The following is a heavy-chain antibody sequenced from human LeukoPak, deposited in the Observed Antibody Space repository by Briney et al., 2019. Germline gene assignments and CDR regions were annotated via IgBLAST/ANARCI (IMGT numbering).Heavy chain of an antibody. CDR1: GFTFSTYE. Sequence: PGGSLRPSCAASGFTFSTYEMNWVRQAPGKGLEWVSYISSSGSTIYYADSVKGRFTISRDNAKNSLYLQMNSLRAEDTALYYCAREGYNYPYYYYGMDVWGQGTTVTVSS. V-gene: IGHV3-48*03. J-gene: IGHJ6*02. CDR3: AREGYNYPYYYYGMDV. D-gene: IGHD5-18*01. CDR2: ISSSGSTI.